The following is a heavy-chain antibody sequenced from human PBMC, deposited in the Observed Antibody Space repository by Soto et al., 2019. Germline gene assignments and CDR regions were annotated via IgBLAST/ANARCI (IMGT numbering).Heavy chain of an antibody. J-gene: IGHJ3*02. CDR3: AIASPVNGSGSYDAFDI. D-gene: IGHD3-10*01. CDR2: IIPILGIA. Sequence: QVQLVQSGAEVKKPGSSVKVSCKASGGTFSSYTISWVRQAPGQGLEWMGRIIPILGIANYAQKFQGRVTITADKSTSTAYRELSSLRSEDTAVYYCAIASPVNGSGSYDAFDIWGQGTMVTVSS. V-gene: IGHV1-69*02. CDR1: GGTFSSYT.